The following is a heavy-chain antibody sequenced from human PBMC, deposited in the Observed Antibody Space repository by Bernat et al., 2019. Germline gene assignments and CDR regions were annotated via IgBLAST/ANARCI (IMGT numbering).Heavy chain of an antibody. CDR3: AKDRVYCSGGSCPLEWYFDL. CDR1: GFTFSSYA. D-gene: IGHD2-15*01. J-gene: IGHJ2*01. V-gene: IGHV3-23*01. CDR2: ISGSGGST. Sequence: EVQLLESGGGLVQPGGSLRLSCAASGFTFSSYAMSWVRQAPGKGLEWVSAISGSGGSTYYADSVKGRFTISRDNCKNTLYLKMNSLRAEDTAVYYCAKDRVYCSGGSCPLEWYFDLWGRGTLVTVSS.